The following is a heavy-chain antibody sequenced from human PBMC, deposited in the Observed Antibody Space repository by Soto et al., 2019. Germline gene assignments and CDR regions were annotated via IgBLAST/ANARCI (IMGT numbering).Heavy chain of an antibody. CDR2: ISGSGGST. J-gene: IGHJ4*02. V-gene: IGHV3-23*01. Sequence: GGSLRLSCAASGFTFSSYGMHWVRQAPWKGLEWVSAISGSGGSTYYADSVKGRFTISRDNSKNTLYLQMNSLRAEDTAVYYCAKAFPYYYDSSGLFDYWGQGNLVTVAS. CDR3: AKAFPYYYDSSGLFDY. D-gene: IGHD3-22*01. CDR1: GFTFSSYG.